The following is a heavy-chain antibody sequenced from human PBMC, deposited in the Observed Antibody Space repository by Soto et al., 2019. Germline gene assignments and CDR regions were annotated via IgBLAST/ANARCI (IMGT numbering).Heavy chain of an antibody. D-gene: IGHD2-21*01. CDR3: ARWIVIGQTYDYYGMDV. CDR1: GYTFTSYY. CDR2: VNPSSGRT. J-gene: IGHJ6*02. V-gene: IGHV1-46*01. Sequence: QVQLGHSGSEVKKPGASVKVSCTASGYTFTSYYVHWVRQAPGQGLEWMGVVNPSSGRTTYAQKFRGRITMARDTSTSTVNVELSSLRSEDTAVYYCARWIVIGQTYDYYGMDVWGQGTTVTVSS.